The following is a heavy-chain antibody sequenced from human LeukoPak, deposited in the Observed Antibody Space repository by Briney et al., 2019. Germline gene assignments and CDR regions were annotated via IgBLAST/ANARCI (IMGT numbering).Heavy chain of an antibody. J-gene: IGHJ4*02. CDR1: GGSISSDY. CDR2: IFYGGNT. Sequence: SETLSLTCTVSGGSISSDYWSWIRQPPGKGLEWIGYIFYGGNTNHNPSLQGRVTISVDTSKNQFSLKLTSVTAADTAVYYCARGRRTEWFGELSHFDSWGQGTLVTVSS. D-gene: IGHD3-10*01. CDR3: ARGRRTEWFGELSHFDS. V-gene: IGHV4-59*01.